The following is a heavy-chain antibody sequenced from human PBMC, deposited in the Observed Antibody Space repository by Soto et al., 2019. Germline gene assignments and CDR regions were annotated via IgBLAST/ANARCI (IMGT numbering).Heavy chain of an antibody. CDR2: IIGSGGGP. D-gene: IGHD2-2*03. J-gene: IGHJ6*02. V-gene: IGHV3-23*01. CDR1: GFTFSSYA. Sequence: GGSLRLSCAASGFTFSSYAMSWVRQAPGKGLEWVSAIIGSGGGPNYADSVKGRFTISRDNSKNTLFLQMNSLRAEDTAVYYCAKGVGYYYLYHAMDVWGQGTTVTVSS. CDR3: AKGVGYYYLYHAMDV.